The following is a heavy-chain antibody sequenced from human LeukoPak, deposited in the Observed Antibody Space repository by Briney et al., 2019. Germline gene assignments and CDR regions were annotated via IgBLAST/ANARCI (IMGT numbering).Heavy chain of an antibody. Sequence: SETLSLTCTVSGYSISSGYYWGWIRQPAGKGLEWIVSIYHSGNTYYNPSLKSRVTISVDTSKNQFCLRLSSVTAADTAVYYCVRDGYSSSWYWFDPWGQGTLVTVSS. D-gene: IGHD6-13*01. V-gene: IGHV4-38-2*02. CDR3: VRDGYSSSWYWFDP. CDR2: IYHSGNT. CDR1: GYSISSGYY. J-gene: IGHJ5*02.